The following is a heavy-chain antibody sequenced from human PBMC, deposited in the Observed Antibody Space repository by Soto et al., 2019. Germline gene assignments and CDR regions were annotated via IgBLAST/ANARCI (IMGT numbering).Heavy chain of an antibody. V-gene: IGHV5-51*01. D-gene: IGHD5-18*01. Sequence: PGESLKISCKGSGYSFTSYWIGGVRQMPGKGLEWMGIIYPGDSDTRYSPSFQGQVTISADKSISTAYLQWSSLKASDTAMYYCARHDTAMVTNYYYYGMDVWGQGTTVTVSS. CDR2: IYPGDSDT. CDR3: ARHDTAMVTNYYYYGMDV. CDR1: GYSFTSYW. J-gene: IGHJ6*02.